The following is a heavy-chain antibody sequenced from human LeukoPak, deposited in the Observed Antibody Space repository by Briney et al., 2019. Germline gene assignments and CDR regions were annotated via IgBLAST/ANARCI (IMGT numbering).Heavy chain of an antibody. J-gene: IGHJ6*02. CDR2: IYYSGST. V-gene: IGHV4-31*03. D-gene: IGHD6-19*01. Sequence: SQTLSLTCTVSGGSISSGGYYWSWIRQHPGKGLEWIGYIYYSGSTYYNPSLKSRVTISVDTSKNQFSLKLSSVTAADTAVYYCARVHSSGQRMDVLGQGTTVTVSS. CDR3: ARVHSSGQRMDV. CDR1: GGSISSGGYY.